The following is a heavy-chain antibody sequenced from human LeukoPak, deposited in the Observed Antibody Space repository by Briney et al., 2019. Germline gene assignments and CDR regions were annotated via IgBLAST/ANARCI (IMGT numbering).Heavy chain of an antibody. Sequence: GGSLRLSCAASGFTFSDSTMNWVRQAPGRGLEWVSHIGTTSSTVYYADSVKGRFTISRDNAKNSLYLQMDSLRAEDTAVYYCVKDNRYNFWSGYYSEGGGQGTLVTVSS. CDR1: GFTFSDST. CDR3: VKDNRYNFWSGYYSEG. J-gene: IGHJ4*02. V-gene: IGHV3-48*01. D-gene: IGHD3-3*01. CDR2: IGTTSSTV.